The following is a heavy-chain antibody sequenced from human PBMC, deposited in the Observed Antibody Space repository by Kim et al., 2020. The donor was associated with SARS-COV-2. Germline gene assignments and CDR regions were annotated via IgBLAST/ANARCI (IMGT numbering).Heavy chain of an antibody. CDR3: ARVFGAAPYYFDY. D-gene: IGHD3-10*01. J-gene: IGHJ4*02. Sequence: SNPSLKSRVTISEDTSKNQFSLKLSSVTAADTAVFYCARVFGAAPYYFDYWGQGTLVTVSS. V-gene: IGHV4-31*02.